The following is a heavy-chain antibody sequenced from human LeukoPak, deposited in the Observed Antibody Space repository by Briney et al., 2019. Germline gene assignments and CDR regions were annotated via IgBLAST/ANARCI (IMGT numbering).Heavy chain of an antibody. CDR1: GFTFSNYA. V-gene: IGHV3-23*01. CDR3: AKDIQLST. CDR2: IGGSGRNT. J-gene: IGHJ3*01. Sequence: GGSLRLSCAASGFTFSNYAMTWVRQAPGKGLEWVSVIGGSGRNTDYADSVKGRFTISRDNSKNTLSLQMNSLRVEDTAMYFCAKDIQLSTWGLGTMVTVSS. D-gene: IGHD5-24*01.